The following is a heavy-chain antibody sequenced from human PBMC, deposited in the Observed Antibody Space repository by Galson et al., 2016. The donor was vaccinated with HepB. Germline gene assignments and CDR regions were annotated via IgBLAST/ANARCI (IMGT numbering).Heavy chain of an antibody. J-gene: IGHJ4*02. CDR3: AREPYTRSYFDY. Sequence: SVKVSCKASGYTFTDYYIHWVRQAPGQGLDWMGWINPNSGDTRYAQKFQGWVTMTRDTSITTAYMDLNRLSADDTAVYFCAREPYTRSYFDYWGQGPLVTVSS. CDR1: GYTFTDYY. CDR2: INPNSGDT. D-gene: IGHD2-2*02. V-gene: IGHV1-2*04.